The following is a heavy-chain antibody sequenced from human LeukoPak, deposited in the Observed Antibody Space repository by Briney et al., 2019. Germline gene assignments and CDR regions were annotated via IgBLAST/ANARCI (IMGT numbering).Heavy chain of an antibody. V-gene: IGHV1-46*01. CDR1: GYTFTSYY. D-gene: IGHD4-17*01. Sequence: ASVKVSCKASGYTFTSYYMHWVQQAPGQGLEWMGIINPGGGSTSYAQKFQGRVTMTRDTSTSTVYMELSSLRSEDTAVYYCAREPPTTWYYFDYWGQGTLVTVSS. CDR2: INPGGGST. CDR3: AREPPTTWYYFDY. J-gene: IGHJ4*02.